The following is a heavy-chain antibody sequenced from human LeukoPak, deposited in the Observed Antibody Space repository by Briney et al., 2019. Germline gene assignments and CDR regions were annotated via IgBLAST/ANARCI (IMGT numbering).Heavy chain of an antibody. Sequence: VASVKVSCKASGYTFTGYYMHWVRQAPGQGLEWMGWINPNSGGTNYAQKFQGRVTMTRDTSISTAYMELSRLRSDDTAVYYCAREGDVDTAMVFDYWGQGTLVTVSS. J-gene: IGHJ4*02. D-gene: IGHD5-18*01. CDR1: GYTFTGYY. V-gene: IGHV1-2*02. CDR3: AREGDVDTAMVFDY. CDR2: INPNSGGT.